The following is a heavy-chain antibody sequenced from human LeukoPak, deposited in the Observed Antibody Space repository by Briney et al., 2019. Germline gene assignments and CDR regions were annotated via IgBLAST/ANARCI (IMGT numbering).Heavy chain of an antibody. D-gene: IGHD6-13*01. CDR1: GGSMSSYY. CDR3: ARAVSSWSQLDY. Sequence: PSETLSLTCTVSGGSMSSYYWTWIRQPPGKGLEWIGYIYYRGGTNYNPSLKSRVSISVDTSKNQFSLKLSSVTAADTGVYYCARAVSSWSQLDYWGQGTLVTVSS. J-gene: IGHJ4*02. V-gene: IGHV4-59*01. CDR2: IYYRGGT.